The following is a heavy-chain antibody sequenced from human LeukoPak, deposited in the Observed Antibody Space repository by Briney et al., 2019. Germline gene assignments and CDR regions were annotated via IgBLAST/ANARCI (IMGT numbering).Heavy chain of an antibody. J-gene: IGHJ5*02. V-gene: IGHV4-59*11. CDR3: VRGSTSAFDP. CDR1: GDSISNHY. CDR2: IYYSGSS. Sequence: SETLSLTCAVAGDSISNHYWSWIRQPPGKGLEWIGYIYYSGSSNYNPSLKSRVTMSVDTSRNQFSLKLSSVTAADTAVYYCVRGSTSAFDPWGQGTLVTVSS.